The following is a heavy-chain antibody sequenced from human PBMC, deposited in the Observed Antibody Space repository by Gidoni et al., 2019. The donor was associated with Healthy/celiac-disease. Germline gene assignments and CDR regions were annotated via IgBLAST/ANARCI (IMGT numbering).Heavy chain of an antibody. V-gene: IGHV4-34*01. D-gene: IGHD3-16*02. CDR1: GGSFSGYY. CDR3: ARVNARPPYDYVWGSYRHFDY. CDR2: INHSGST. J-gene: IGHJ4*02. Sequence: QVQLQQWGAGLLKPSETLSLTCAVSGGSFSGYYWSWIRQPPGKGLGWIGEINHSGSTNYNPSLKSRVTISVDTSKNQFSLKLSSVTAADTAVYYCARVNARPPYDYVWGSYRHFDYWGQGTLVTVSS.